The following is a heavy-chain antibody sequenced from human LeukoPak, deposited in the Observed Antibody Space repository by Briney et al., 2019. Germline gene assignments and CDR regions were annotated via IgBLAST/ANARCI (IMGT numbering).Heavy chain of an antibody. CDR2: IYHSGTT. CDR3: AQKAPYSPGYSQD. CDR1: GGSITSYF. J-gene: IGHJ1*01. V-gene: IGHV4-59*01. Sequence: PSETLSLTCSVSGGSITSYFWTWIRQPPGKGLEWIGYIYHSGTTNYSPSLKSRVTISADTFKNQFSLKLSSVTAADTAVYYCAQKAPYSPGYSQDWGQGTLVTVSS. D-gene: IGHD2-15*01.